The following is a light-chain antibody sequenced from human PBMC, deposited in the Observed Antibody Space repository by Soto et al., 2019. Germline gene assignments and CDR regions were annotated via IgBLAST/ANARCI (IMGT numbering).Light chain of an antibody. J-gene: IGKJ5*01. CDR1: QSVSSSY. CDR3: QQYSKWTIT. CDR2: GAS. Sequence: EIVFTQSPGTRSLSPGERATLSCRASQSVSSSYLAWYQQKPGQAPRLVIYGASRRETGIPDRFSGSGSGTEFTLTISRLEPEDFAVYYCQQYSKWTITFGQGTRLEIK. V-gene: IGKV3-20*01.